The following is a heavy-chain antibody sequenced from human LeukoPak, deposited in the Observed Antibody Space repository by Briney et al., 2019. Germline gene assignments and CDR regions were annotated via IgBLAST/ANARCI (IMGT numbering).Heavy chain of an antibody. CDR3: ARRYCSGGSCYDGAFDI. CDR1: GYSFTSYW. Sequence: GESLKISCKGSGYSFTSYWIGWVRQLPGKGLEWMGIIYPGDSDTRYSPSFQGQVTISADKSISTAYLQWSSLKASDTAMYYCARRYCSGGSCYDGAFDIWGQGTMATVSS. J-gene: IGHJ3*02. CDR2: IYPGDSDT. D-gene: IGHD2-15*01. V-gene: IGHV5-51*01.